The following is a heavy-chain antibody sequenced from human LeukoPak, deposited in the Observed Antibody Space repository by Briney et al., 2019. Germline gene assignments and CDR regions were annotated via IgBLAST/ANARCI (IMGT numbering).Heavy chain of an antibody. CDR1: GGSMSPYH. Sequence: SETLSLTCTVSGGSMSPYHWGWIRQPPGKGLEWTGYIYYSGSTNYNPSLNSRVTISVDTSKNQFSLKLSSVTAADTAVYYCARPAPDWYFDLWGRGTLVTVSS. V-gene: IGHV4-59*08. CDR2: IYYSGST. CDR3: ARPAPDWYFDL. J-gene: IGHJ2*01.